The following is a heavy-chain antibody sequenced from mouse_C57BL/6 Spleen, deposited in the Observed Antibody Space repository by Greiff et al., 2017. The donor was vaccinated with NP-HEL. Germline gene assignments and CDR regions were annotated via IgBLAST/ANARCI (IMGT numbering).Heavy chain of an antibody. J-gene: IGHJ1*03. V-gene: IGHV1-39*01. CDR3: ARGPPHPSTRDFDV. CDR2: INPNYGTT. CDR1: GYSFTDYN. D-gene: IGHD6-1*01. Sequence: EVKLVESGPELVKPGASVKISCKASGYSFTDYNMNWVKQSNGKSLEWIGVINPNYGTTSYNQKFKGKATLTVDQSSSTAYMQLNSLTSEDSAVYYCARGPPHPSTRDFDVWGTGTTVTVSS.